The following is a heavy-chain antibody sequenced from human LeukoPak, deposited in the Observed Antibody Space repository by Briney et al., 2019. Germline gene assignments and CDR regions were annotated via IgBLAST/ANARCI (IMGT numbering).Heavy chain of an antibody. CDR2: INGGNSDT. J-gene: IGHJ4*02. D-gene: IGHD2-15*01. Sequence: PGGSLRLSCAASGFTMSNSAMSWVRQAPGKGLEWASAINGGNSDTNYAESVKGRFTISRDNSRNTLYLQMNSLRAEDTAVYYCAKDLLRWAFDYWGQGTLVTVSS. CDR3: AKDLLRWAFDY. V-gene: IGHV3-23*01. CDR1: GFTMSNSA.